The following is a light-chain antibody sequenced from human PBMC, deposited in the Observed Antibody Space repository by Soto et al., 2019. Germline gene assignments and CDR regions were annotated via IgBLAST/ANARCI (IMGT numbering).Light chain of an antibody. Sequence: ESVFTQSAATLSLSPGERATLSCRASQSVSSYLAWYQQKPGQAPRLLIYDASNRATGIPARFSGSGSGTDFTLTISSLEPEDFAVYYCQQRSNWPPVFGQGTRLEI. CDR2: DAS. J-gene: IGKJ5*01. CDR3: QQRSNWPPV. CDR1: QSVSSY. V-gene: IGKV3-11*01.